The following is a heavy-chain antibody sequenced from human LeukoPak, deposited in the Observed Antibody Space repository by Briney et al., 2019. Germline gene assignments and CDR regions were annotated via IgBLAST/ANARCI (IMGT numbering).Heavy chain of an antibody. CDR2: ISGSGGST. CDR1: GFTFSSYA. Sequence: PGGSLRLSYAASGFTFSSYAMSWVRQAPGKGLEWVSAISGSGGSTYYADSVKGRFTISRDNSKNTLYLQMNSLRAEDTAVYYCAKDELAVLLWFGELYAFDIWGQGTMVTVSS. D-gene: IGHD3-10*01. V-gene: IGHV3-23*01. CDR3: AKDELAVLLWFGELYAFDI. J-gene: IGHJ3*02.